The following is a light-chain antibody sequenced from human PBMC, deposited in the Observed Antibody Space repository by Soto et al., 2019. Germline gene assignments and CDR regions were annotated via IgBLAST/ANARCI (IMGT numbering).Light chain of an antibody. CDR1: QSISNY. CDR2: TTS. Sequence: DIQMTQSPSSLCASVGDRVTITCRASQSISNYLNWYQQKPGKVPNLLIYTTSSLQTGVPSRFSGSGSGTDFTLTISSLQPEDFATYYCQQSYSTPYTFGQGNKLEIK. J-gene: IGKJ2*01. CDR3: QQSYSTPYT. V-gene: IGKV1-39*01.